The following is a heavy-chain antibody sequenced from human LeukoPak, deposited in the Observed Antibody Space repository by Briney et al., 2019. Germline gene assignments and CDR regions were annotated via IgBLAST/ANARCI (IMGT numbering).Heavy chain of an antibody. CDR2: ISGSGGST. V-gene: IGHV3-23*01. CDR3: AKAWTIFGVVNGDY. CDR1: GFTFSSYA. D-gene: IGHD3-3*01. J-gene: IGHJ4*02. Sequence: PGGSLRLSCAASGFTFSSYAMSWVRQAPGKGLEWVSAISGSGGSTYYADSVKGRFTISRDNSKNTLYLQMNSLRAEDTAVYYRAKAWTIFGVVNGDYWGQGTLVTVSS.